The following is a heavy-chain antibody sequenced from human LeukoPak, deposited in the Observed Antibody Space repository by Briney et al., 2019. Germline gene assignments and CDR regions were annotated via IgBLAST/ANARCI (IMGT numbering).Heavy chain of an antibody. D-gene: IGHD5-24*01. Sequence: PSETLSLTCAVSGGSISSSNWWSWVRQPPGKGLEWIGEIYHSGSTNYNPSLKSRVTISVDTSKNQFSLKLSSVTAADTAVYYCARGDGYNFWSFRYWGQGTLVTVSS. CDR3: ARGDGYNFWSFRY. J-gene: IGHJ4*02. CDR1: GGSISSSNW. CDR2: IYHSGST. V-gene: IGHV4-4*02.